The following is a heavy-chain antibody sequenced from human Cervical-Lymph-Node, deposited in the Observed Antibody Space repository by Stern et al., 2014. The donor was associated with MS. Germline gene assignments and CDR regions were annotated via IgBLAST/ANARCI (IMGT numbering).Heavy chain of an antibody. CDR1: GFSLSTSGMR. V-gene: IGHV2-70*04. D-gene: IGHD3-3*01. Sequence: QVTLKESGPALVKPTQTLTLTCTFSGFSLSTSGMRVSWIRQPPGKALEWLARIDWDDDKFYSTSLKTRFTISKDTSKNQVVLTMTNMDPVDTATYYCARSPPYYEFWNDYYYFDYWGQGTLVAVSS. CDR3: ARSPPYYEFWNDYYYFDY. J-gene: IGHJ4*02. CDR2: IDWDDDK.